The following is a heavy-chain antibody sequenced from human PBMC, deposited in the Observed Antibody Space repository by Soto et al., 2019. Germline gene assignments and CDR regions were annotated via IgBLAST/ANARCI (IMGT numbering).Heavy chain of an antibody. J-gene: IGHJ5*01. CDR1: GFMFGSYA. V-gene: IGHV3-23*01. Sequence: LRLSCATSGFMFGSYAMNWVRQAPGKGLEWVSVISGGGSTTNYADSVRGRFTTSRDSSTDTVYLQMYSLRVEDTAVYYCAKARKYSSPYDSWGQGTLVTVSS. CDR2: ISGGGSTT. CDR3: AKARKYSSPYDS. D-gene: IGHD6-19*01.